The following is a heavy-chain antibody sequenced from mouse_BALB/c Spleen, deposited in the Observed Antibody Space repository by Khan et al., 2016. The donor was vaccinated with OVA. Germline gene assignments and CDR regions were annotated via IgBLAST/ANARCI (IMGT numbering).Heavy chain of an antibody. V-gene: IGHV2-9*02. CDR3: ARETAYYVNYEAMDY. Sequence: VQLQESGPGLVAPSQSLSITCTVSGFSLSNFGVNWVRQPPGKGLEWLGIIWAGGSTNYNSALMSKLSITKDNAQSQVFLKMNSRQTDDTAMYYCARETAYYVNYEAMDYWGQGITVTVSS. CDR2: IWAGGST. CDR1: GFSLSNFG. J-gene: IGHJ4*01. D-gene: IGHD2-10*01.